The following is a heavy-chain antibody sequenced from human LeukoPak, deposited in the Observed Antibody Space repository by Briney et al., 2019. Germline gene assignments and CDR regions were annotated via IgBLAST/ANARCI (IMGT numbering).Heavy chain of an antibody. D-gene: IGHD6-25*01. J-gene: IGHJ6*03. V-gene: IGHV3-48*01. CDR3: AKRTAGHYMDV. CDR2: SSSSGNAI. Sequence: GGSLRLSCTASGFTFSSFGMNWVRQAPGRGLEWVSYSSSSGNAIHYTDSVKGRFTISRDNSKNTLYLQMNSLRVEDTALYYCAKRTAGHYMDVWGKATTVTVSS. CDR1: GFTFSSFG.